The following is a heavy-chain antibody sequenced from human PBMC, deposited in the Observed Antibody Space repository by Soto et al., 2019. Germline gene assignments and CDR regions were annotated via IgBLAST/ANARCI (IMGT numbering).Heavy chain of an antibody. J-gene: IGHJ4*02. CDR2: ISAYNDNT. CDR3: VRDQRYYYDSSGFYRWDH. V-gene: IGHV1-18*01. Sequence: QVQLVQSGAEVKKPGASVKVSCKASGYTFTSYGFSWVRQAPGQGLEWMGWISAYNDNTNYGQKFQGRVTMTTDTSTSTAYMELRSLRSDDTAVYYCVRDQRYYYDSSGFYRWDHWGQGTLVTVSS. D-gene: IGHD3-22*01. CDR1: GYTFTSYG.